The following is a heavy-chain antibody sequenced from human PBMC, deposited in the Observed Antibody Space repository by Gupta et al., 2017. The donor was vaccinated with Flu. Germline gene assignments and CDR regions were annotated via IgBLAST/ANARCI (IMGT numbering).Heavy chain of an antibody. D-gene: IGHD1-7*01. Sequence: QVQLQESGPGLVKPSETLSLTCTVSGGSISSYYWSWIRQPPGKGLEWIGYIYYSGSTNYNPSLKSRVTISVDTSKNQFSLKLNSVTAADTAVYYCARDEEELGFDYWGQGTLVTVSS. J-gene: IGHJ4*02. CDR2: IYYSGST. CDR1: GGSISSYY. V-gene: IGHV4-59*01. CDR3: ARDEEELGFDY.